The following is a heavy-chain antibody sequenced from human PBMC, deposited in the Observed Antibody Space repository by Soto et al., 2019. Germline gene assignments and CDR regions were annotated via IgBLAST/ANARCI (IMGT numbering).Heavy chain of an antibody. CDR2: ISGSVGST. CDR3: AKDSSLWFARMDV. V-gene: IGHV3-23*01. Sequence: GGSLRLSCAASGFTFSSYDMSWVRQAPGKGLEWVSAISGSVGSTYYADSVKGRFTISRDNSKNTMYLQVNSLRAEDTAIYYCAKDSSLWFARMDVWGQGTTVTVSS. J-gene: IGHJ6*02. D-gene: IGHD3-10*01. CDR1: GFTFSSYD.